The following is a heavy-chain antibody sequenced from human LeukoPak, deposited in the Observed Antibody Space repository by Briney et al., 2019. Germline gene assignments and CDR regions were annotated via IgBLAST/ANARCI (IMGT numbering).Heavy chain of an antibody. CDR3: ARDRDGYNY. V-gene: IGHV4-59*01. J-gene: IGHJ4*02. CDR2: IYYSGST. D-gene: IGHD5-24*01. CDR1: GGSFSGYY. Sequence: SETLSLTCAVYGGSFSGYYWSWIRQPPGKGLEWIGYIYYSGSTNYNPSLKSRVTISVDTSKNQFSLKLSSVTAADTAVYYCARDRDGYNYWGQGTLVTVSS.